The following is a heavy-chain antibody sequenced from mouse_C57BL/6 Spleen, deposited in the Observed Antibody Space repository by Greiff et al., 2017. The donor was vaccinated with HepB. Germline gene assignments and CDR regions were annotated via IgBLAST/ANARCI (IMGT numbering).Heavy chain of an antibody. Sequence: VQLQQSGPELVKPGASVKISCKASGYTFTDYYMNWVKQSHGKSLEWIGDINPNNGGTSYNQKFKGKATLTVDKSSSTAYMELRSLPSEDSAVYYCARGDYDGYFDYWGQGTTLTVSS. D-gene: IGHD2-4*01. V-gene: IGHV1-26*01. J-gene: IGHJ2*01. CDR2: INPNNGGT. CDR1: GYTFTDYY. CDR3: ARGDYDGYFDY.